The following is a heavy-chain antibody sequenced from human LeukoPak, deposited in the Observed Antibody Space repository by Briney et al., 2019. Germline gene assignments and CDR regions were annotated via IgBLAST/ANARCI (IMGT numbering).Heavy chain of an antibody. J-gene: IGHJ4*02. Sequence: PGGSLRLSCTASGFTFSSYSMNWVRQAPGKGQEWVSYISSSSSNIFYADSFKGRFTISRDNAQNSLFLQMNSLRVEDTAVYYCAKVYRGDLMAIIDYWGQGALVTVSS. D-gene: IGHD3-16*01. CDR3: AKVYRGDLMAIIDY. V-gene: IGHV3-21*01. CDR2: ISSSSSNI. CDR1: GFTFSSYS.